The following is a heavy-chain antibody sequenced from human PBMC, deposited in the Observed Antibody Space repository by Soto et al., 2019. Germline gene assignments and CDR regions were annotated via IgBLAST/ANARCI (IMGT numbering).Heavy chain of an antibody. CDR1: GFSFSSAW. V-gene: IGHV3-7*03. D-gene: IGHD4-4*01. J-gene: IGHJ4*02. Sequence: GGSLRLSCAVSGFSFSSAWMTWIRQAPGKGLERVAIMNEDGSERYYVDSVKGRFTISRDNAKNALFLQMDSLRVEDTAVYFCARDRAYSRFDYWGQGSLVTVSS. CDR3: ARDRAYSRFDY. CDR2: MNEDGSER.